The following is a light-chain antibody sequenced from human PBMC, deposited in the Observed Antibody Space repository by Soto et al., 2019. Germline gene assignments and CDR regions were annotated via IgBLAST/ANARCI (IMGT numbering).Light chain of an antibody. CDR3: SSYTSSGIDYV. J-gene: IGLJ1*01. CDR2: EVS. CDR1: SSDVGGYNY. Sequence: QSALTQPASVSGSPGQSITISCTGTSSDVGGYNYVSWYQQHPGKAPKLMIYEVSTRPSGGSNRFTGSKSGNTASLTISGLQAEDEADYYCSSYTSSGIDYVFGTGTKLTVL. V-gene: IGLV2-14*01.